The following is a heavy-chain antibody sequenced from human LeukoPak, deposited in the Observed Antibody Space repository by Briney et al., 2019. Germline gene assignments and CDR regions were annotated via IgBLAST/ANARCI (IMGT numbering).Heavy chain of an antibody. J-gene: IGHJ3*02. V-gene: IGHV4-38-2*02. Sequence: SETLSLTCIVSGYSVSSNSDWAWIRQSPGKGLEWIGSIYHGGNTYYNPSLMSRVSMSIDTSKNQCSLTLSSVTAADTAIFYCARWLGNGFDMWGQGTMVTVSS. CDR3: ARWLGNGFDM. CDR1: GYSVSSNSD. CDR2: IYHGGNT. D-gene: IGHD6-19*01.